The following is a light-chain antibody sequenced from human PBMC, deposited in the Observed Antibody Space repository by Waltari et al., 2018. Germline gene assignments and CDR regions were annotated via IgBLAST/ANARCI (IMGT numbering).Light chain of an antibody. V-gene: IGLV2-23*01. CDR2: EGS. CDR3: CSYASGSTII. Sequence: QSALTQPASVSGSPGQSITISCTGTSNDVGSYNLVSWYQRHPGKAPELLIYEGSKRPSGVSNRCSGSKSGNPASLTSSGLQAEDEADYFCCSYASGSTIIFGGGTKLTVL. J-gene: IGLJ2*01. CDR1: SNDVGSYNL.